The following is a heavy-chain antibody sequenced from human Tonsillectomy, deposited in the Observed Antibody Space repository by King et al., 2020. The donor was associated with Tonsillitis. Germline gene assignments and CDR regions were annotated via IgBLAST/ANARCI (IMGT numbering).Heavy chain of an antibody. V-gene: IGHV4-30-2*01. D-gene: IGHD5-18*01. CDR2: IYQSGST. CDR1: GDSISSGGYS. J-gene: IGHJ3*02. Sequence: LQLQESGSRLVRPSQTLSLTCAVSGDSISSGGYSWRWIRQPPGKGLEWIGHIYQSGSTYYNPSLKSRVTISVDRSKNHFSLNLSSVTAADTAVYYCAGGGYSYGLGAFDIWGQGTVVTVSS. CDR3: AGGGYSYGLGAFDI.